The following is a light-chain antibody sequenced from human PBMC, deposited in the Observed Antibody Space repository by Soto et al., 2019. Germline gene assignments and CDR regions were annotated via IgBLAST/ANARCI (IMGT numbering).Light chain of an antibody. CDR3: QQYGSSPLT. Sequence: PGERATLSCRASQRVNNNYLAWYQQKPGQAPRLLIYGASRRATGIPDRFSGSGSGTDFTLTISRLEPEDFAVYSCQQYGSSPLTFGGGTKVEIK. CDR2: GAS. CDR1: QRVNNNY. J-gene: IGKJ4*01. V-gene: IGKV3-20*01.